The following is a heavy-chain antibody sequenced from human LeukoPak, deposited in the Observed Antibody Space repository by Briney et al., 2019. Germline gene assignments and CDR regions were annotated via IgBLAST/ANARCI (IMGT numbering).Heavy chain of an antibody. Sequence: KSGGSLRLSCAASGFTFSNYGMNWVRQAPGKGLEWVSRISGTGGTTFYADSVKGRFTISRDNSKNTLYLQMNSLIAEATAVYYCAKRLAMTGTYHFDYWGQGTLVNVSS. CDR3: AKRLAMTGTYHFDY. CDR2: ISGTGGTT. CDR1: GFTFSNYG. J-gene: IGHJ4*02. V-gene: IGHV3-23*01. D-gene: IGHD6-19*01.